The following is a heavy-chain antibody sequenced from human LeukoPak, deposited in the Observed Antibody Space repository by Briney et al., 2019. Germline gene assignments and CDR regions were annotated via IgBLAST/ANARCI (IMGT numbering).Heavy chain of an antibody. D-gene: IGHD6-19*01. CDR1: GGSISSGGYY. Sequence: SQTLSLTCSVSGGSISSGGYYWNWIRQHPGKGLEWIGYIFYSGSTNYNPSLKSRVTISVDTSKNQFSLKLSSVTAADTAVYYCAGAPLIAVAGFFDYWGQGTLVTVSS. J-gene: IGHJ4*02. V-gene: IGHV4-31*03. CDR2: IFYSGST. CDR3: AGAPLIAVAGFFDY.